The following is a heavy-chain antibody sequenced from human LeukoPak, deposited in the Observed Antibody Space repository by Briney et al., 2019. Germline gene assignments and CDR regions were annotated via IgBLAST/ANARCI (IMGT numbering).Heavy chain of an antibody. CDR3: ARQGVDCSGGSCYPYAADY. J-gene: IGHJ4*02. Sequence: GASVKVSCKASGGTFSSYAISWVRQAPGQGLEWMGGIIPIFGTANYAQKFQGRVTITADESTSTAYMELSSLRSEDTAVYYCARQGVDCSGGSCYPYAADYWGQGTLVTVSS. CDR2: IIPIFGTA. D-gene: IGHD2-15*01. CDR1: GGTFSSYA. V-gene: IGHV1-69*13.